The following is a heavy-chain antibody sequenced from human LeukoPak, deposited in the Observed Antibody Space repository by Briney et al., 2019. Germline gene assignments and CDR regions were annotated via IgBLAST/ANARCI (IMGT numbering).Heavy chain of an antibody. V-gene: IGHV3-20*04. J-gene: IGHJ4*02. CDR1: GFTFSSYW. CDR3: ARDGAAAGDI. D-gene: IGHD6-13*01. Sequence: PGGSLRLSCAASGFTFSSYWMSWVRRAPGKGLEWVSGINWNGGSTGYADSVKGRFTISRDNAKNSLYLQMNSLRAEDTALYYCARDGAAAGDIWGQGTLVTVSS. CDR2: INWNGGST.